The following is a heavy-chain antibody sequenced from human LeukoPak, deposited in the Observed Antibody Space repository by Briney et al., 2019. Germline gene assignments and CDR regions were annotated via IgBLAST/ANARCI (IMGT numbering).Heavy chain of an antibody. CDR3: ARDRLSLGAFDI. Sequence: SETLSLTCTVSGGSINSRSYYWGWIRQPPGKGLEWIGSTYHSESIYYNPSLKSRVTISLDTDKNHFYLTLTSVTAADTAVYYCARDRLSLGAFDIWGLGTKVTVSS. J-gene: IGHJ3*02. CDR2: TYHSESI. V-gene: IGHV4-39*07. D-gene: IGHD7-27*01. CDR1: GGSINSRSYY.